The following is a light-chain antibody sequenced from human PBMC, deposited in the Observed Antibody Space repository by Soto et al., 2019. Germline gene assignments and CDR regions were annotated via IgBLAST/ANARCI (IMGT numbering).Light chain of an antibody. CDR2: GAS. Sequence: EIVMTQSPATLSVSPGERVTLSCRASQTISSNLAWYQQKPGQAPRLLIHGASSRASGVPDRFRGSGSGTDFTLTISSLPSEDFAFYYCQQYHNWPPQYTFSQGTKLQIK. CDR3: QQYHNWPPQYT. CDR1: QTISSN. J-gene: IGKJ2*01. V-gene: IGKV3-15*01.